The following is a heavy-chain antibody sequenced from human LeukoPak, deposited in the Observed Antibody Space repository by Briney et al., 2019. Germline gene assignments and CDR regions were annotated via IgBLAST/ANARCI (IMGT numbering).Heavy chain of an antibody. D-gene: IGHD3-3*01. CDR2: IYYTGTT. Sequence: PSETLSLTCTVSGGSISSHSWSWIRPPPGKGLEWIGYIYYTGTTNYNSSLKSRLTISIDTSKNQFSLKLSSVTAADTAVYYCARGTPYDFWSGYYTPQFDPWGQGTLVTVSS. CDR1: GGSISSHS. V-gene: IGHV4-59*11. CDR3: ARGTPYDFWSGYYTPQFDP. J-gene: IGHJ5*02.